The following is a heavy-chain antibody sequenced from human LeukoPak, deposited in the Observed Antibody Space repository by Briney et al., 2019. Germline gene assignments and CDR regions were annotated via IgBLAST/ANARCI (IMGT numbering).Heavy chain of an antibody. CDR2: ISAYNGNT. J-gene: IGHJ4*02. D-gene: IGHD2-15*01. CDR3: ARGCSGGSCYYFDY. V-gene: IGHV1-18*01. Sequence: ASVKVSCKASGYTFTSYGISWVRQAPGQGLEWMGWISAYNGNTNYAQKLQGRVTMTTDTSTSTAYMGLRSLRSDDTAVSYCARGCSGGSCYYFDYWGQGTLVTVSS. CDR1: GYTFTSYG.